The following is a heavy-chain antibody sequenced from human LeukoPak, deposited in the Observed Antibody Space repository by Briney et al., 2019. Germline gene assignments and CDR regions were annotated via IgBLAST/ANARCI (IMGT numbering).Heavy chain of an antibody. Sequence: GGSLRLSCAASGFTFSSYAMHWVRQAPGKGLEWVAVISYDGSNKYYADSVKGRFTTSRDNSKNTLYLQMNSLRAEDTAVYYCARDYGMDVWGQGTTVTVSS. J-gene: IGHJ6*02. CDR2: ISYDGSNK. V-gene: IGHV3-30*04. CDR3: ARDYGMDV. CDR1: GFTFSSYA.